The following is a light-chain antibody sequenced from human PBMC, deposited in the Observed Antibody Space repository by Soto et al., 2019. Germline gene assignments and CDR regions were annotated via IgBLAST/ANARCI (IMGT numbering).Light chain of an antibody. CDR3: SSYTSSSTSLYV. Sequence: QSVLAQPASVSESPGQSITISCTGTSSDVGGYNYVSWYQQHPGKAPKLMIYEVSNRPSGVSNRFSGSKSGNTASLTISGLQAEDEADYYCSSYTSSSTSLYVFGTGTKVTVL. CDR1: SSDVGGYNY. J-gene: IGLJ1*01. V-gene: IGLV2-14*01. CDR2: EVS.